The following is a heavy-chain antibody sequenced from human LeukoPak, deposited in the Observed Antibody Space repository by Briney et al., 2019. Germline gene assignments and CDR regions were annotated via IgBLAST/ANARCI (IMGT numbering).Heavy chain of an antibody. J-gene: IGHJ1*01. CDR3: QREAYDILTGLLH. D-gene: IGHD3-9*01. Sequence: GGSLRLSCAASGFTFSSYSMNWVRQAPGKGLEWVSSISSSSSYIYYADLVKGRSTISRDNAKNSLYLQMNSLRAEDTAVCYWQREAYDILTGLLHWGQGTLVTVSS. CDR2: ISSSSSYI. CDR1: GFTFSSYS. V-gene: IGHV3-21*01.